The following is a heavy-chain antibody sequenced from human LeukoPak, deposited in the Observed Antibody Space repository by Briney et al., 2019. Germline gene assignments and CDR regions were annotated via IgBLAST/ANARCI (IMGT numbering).Heavy chain of an antibody. J-gene: IGHJ6*03. V-gene: IGHV3-11*04. D-gene: IGHD3-22*01. Sequence: KPGGSLRLSCAASGFTFSDYYMSWIRQAPGKGLEWVSYISSSGSTIYYADSVKGRFTISRDNAKNSLYLQMNSLRAEDTAVYYCARDRAGWLPYYMDVWGKGTTVTVSS. CDR3: ARDRAGWLPYYMDV. CDR1: GFTFSDYY. CDR2: ISSSGSTI.